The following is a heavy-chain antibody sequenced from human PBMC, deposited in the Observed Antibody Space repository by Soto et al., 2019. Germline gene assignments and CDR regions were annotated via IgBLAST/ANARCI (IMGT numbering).Heavy chain of an antibody. CDR3: TRANWYSEY. CDR2: IYYNGNT. Sequence: QVQLQESGPGLVKPSETLSLTCTVSGGSISNHYWSWIRQPPGKGLEWIGYIYYNGNTNYNPSLKSRVTMSVVTSKNQISLKLSSVTAADTAVNYCTRANWYSEYWGQGTLVTVSS. J-gene: IGHJ4*02. V-gene: IGHV4-59*11. D-gene: IGHD7-27*01. CDR1: GGSISNHY.